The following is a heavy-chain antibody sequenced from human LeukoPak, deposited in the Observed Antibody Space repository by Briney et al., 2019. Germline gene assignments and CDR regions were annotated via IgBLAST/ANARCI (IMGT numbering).Heavy chain of an antibody. CDR3: ARTSSSWPDAFDI. J-gene: IGHJ3*02. Sequence: EASVKVSFKASGYTFTSYDINWVRQATGQGLEWMEWMNPNSGNTGYAQKLQGRVTMTTDTSTSTAYMELRSLRSDDTAVYYCARTSSSWPDAFDIWGQGTMVTVSS. CDR1: GYTFTSYD. V-gene: IGHV1-8*01. CDR2: MNPNSGNT. D-gene: IGHD6-13*01.